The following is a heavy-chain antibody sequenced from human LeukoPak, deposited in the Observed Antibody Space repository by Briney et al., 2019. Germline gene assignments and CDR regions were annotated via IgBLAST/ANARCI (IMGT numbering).Heavy chain of an antibody. CDR2: INAGNGNT. Sequence: GASVKVSCKASGYTFTSYGISWVRQAPGQRLEWMGWINAGNGNTKYSQKFQGRVTITRDTSASTAYMELSSLRSEDTAVYYCARERGRYCSSTSCYEVPDAFDIWGQGTMVTVSS. V-gene: IGHV1-3*01. J-gene: IGHJ3*02. CDR1: GYTFTSYG. D-gene: IGHD2-2*01. CDR3: ARERGRYCSSTSCYEVPDAFDI.